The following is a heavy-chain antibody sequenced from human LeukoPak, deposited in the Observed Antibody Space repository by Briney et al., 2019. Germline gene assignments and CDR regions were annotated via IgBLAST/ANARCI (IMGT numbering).Heavy chain of an antibody. J-gene: IGHJ3*02. D-gene: IGHD2-2*02. CDR2: IYYSGST. CDR1: GGSISSGDYY. CDR3: ASYCSSTSCYSAFDI. Sequence: PSETLSLTCTVSGGSISSGDYYWSWIRQPPGKGLEWIGYIYYSGSTYYNPSLKSRVTISVDTSKNQFSLKLGSVTAADTAVYYCASYCSSTSCYSAFDIWGQGTMVTVSS. V-gene: IGHV4-30-4*08.